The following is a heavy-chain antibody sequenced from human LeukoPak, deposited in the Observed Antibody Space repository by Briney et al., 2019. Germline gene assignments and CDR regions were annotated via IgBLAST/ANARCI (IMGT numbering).Heavy chain of an antibody. CDR1: GFTFSSYE. D-gene: IGHD3-10*01. CDR2: ISSSGSTI. CDR3: ARDRGPIDY. J-gene: IGHJ4*02. Sequence: GGSLRLSGAGSGFTFSSYEMNWVRQAPGKGLEWVSYISSSGSTIYYADSVKGRFTISRDNAKNSLYLQMNSLRAEDTAVYYCARDRGPIDYWRQGTLVTVSS. V-gene: IGHV3-48*03.